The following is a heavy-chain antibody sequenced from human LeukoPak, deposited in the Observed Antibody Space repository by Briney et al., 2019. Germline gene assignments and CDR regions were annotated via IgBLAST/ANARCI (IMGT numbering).Heavy chain of an antibody. Sequence: ASVKVSCKASGYTFTSYGISWVRPAPGQGLEWMGWISAYNGNTNYAQKLQGRVTVTTDTSTSTAYMELRSLRSDDTAVYYCARSQVGYGSGSYYLRPTFDYWGQGTLVTVSS. V-gene: IGHV1-18*01. CDR3: ARSQVGYGSGSYYLRPTFDY. D-gene: IGHD3-10*01. J-gene: IGHJ4*02. CDR1: GYTFTSYG. CDR2: ISAYNGNT.